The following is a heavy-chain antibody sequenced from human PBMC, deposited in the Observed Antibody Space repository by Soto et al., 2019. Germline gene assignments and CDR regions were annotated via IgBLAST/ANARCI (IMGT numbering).Heavy chain of an antibody. J-gene: IGHJ6*02. CDR1: GGSFSGYY. Sequence: PSETLSLTCAVYGGSFSGYYWSWIRQPPGKGLEWIGEINHSGSTNYNPSLKSRVTISVDTSKNQFSLKLSSVTAADAAVYYCARLTVAAAGTIYYYYGMDVWGQGTTVTASS. V-gene: IGHV4-34*01. CDR3: ARLTVAAAGTIYYYYGMDV. CDR2: INHSGST. D-gene: IGHD6-13*01.